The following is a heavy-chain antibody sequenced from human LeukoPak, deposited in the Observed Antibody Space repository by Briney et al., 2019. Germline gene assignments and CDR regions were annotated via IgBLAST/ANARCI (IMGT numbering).Heavy chain of an antibody. CDR3: ARGLIAAAGTVHNWFDP. J-gene: IGHJ5*02. D-gene: IGHD6-13*01. CDR2: INPNSGGT. CDR1: GYTFTGYY. Sequence: ALVKVSCKASGYTFTGYYMHWVRQAPGQGLEWMGWINPNSGGTNYAQKFQGWVTMTRDTSISTAYMELSRLRSDDTAVYYCARGLIAAAGTVHNWFDPWGQGTLVTVSS. V-gene: IGHV1-2*04.